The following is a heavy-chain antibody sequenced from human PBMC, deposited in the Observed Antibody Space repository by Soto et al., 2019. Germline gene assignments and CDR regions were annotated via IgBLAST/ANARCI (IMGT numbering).Heavy chain of an antibody. J-gene: IGHJ3*02. V-gene: IGHV5-51*01. CDR3: ERLSVVVPAGDAFDI. CDR2: IYPGDSDT. D-gene: IGHD2-2*01. CDR1: GYIFTSYW. Sequence: GESLKISCKGSGYIFTSYWIGWVRQMPGKGLEWMGIIYPGDSDTRHSPSFQGQVTISADKSISTAYLQWSSLKASDTAMYYCERLSVVVPAGDAFDIWGLGTMVTVSS.